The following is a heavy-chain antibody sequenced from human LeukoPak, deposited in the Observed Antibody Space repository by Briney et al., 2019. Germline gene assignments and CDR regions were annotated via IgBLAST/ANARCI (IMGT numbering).Heavy chain of an antibody. CDR1: GGSFSSSSYY. V-gene: IGHV4-39*01. CDR2: FYYSGST. Sequence: SETQSLPCTVSGGSFSSSSYYWGWTRQPPGKGLEWIGSFYYSGSTYYNPSLKSRFTISVDTSKNQFSLKLSSVTAADTAIYYCARIDGGHHLSPFDYWGQGSLMTVSS. D-gene: IGHD4-23*01. J-gene: IGHJ4*01. CDR3: ARIDGGHHLSPFDY.